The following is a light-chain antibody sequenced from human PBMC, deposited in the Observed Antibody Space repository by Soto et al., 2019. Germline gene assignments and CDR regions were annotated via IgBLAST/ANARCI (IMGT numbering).Light chain of an antibody. CDR2: KES. CDR1: QSISSC. Sequence: DIQMTQSPSTLSASVGDRVTITCRAIQSISSCLAWYQQKPGKAPKLLIYKESSLESGVPSRFSGSGSGTEFTLTISSLQPDDFATYYCQQYNSYSVTFGQGTKVEIK. J-gene: IGKJ1*01. CDR3: QQYNSYSVT. V-gene: IGKV1-5*03.